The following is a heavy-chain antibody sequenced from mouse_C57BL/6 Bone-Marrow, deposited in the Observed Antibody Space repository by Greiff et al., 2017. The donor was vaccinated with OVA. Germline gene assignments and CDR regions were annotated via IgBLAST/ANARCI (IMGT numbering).Heavy chain of an antibody. Sequence: VQLQQSGAELVRPGASVKLSCTASGFNIKDDYMHWVKQRPEQGLEWIGWIDPENGDTEYASKFQGKATITADTSSNTAYLQHSSLTSEDTAVYYCTTTVVATPAWFAYWGQGTLVTVSA. CDR1: GFNIKDDY. J-gene: IGHJ3*01. CDR2: IDPENGDT. V-gene: IGHV14-4*01. CDR3: TTTVVATPAWFAY. D-gene: IGHD1-1*01.